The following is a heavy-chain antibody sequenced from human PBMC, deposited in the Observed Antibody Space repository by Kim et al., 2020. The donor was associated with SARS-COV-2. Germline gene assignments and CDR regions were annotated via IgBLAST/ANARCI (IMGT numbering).Heavy chain of an antibody. J-gene: IGHJ3*02. D-gene: IGHD3-22*01. Sequence: SETLSLTCTVSGGSISSYYWSWIWQPAGKGLEWIGRIYTSGSTNYNPSLKSRVTMSVDTSKNQFSLKLSSVTAADTAVYYCARVSYYDSSGRSFDIWGQGTMVTVSS. V-gene: IGHV4-4*07. CDR3: ARVSYYDSSGRSFDI. CDR1: GGSISSYY. CDR2: IYTSGST.